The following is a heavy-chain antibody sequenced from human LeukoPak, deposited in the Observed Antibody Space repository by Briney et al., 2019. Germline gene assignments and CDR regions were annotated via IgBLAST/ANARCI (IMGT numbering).Heavy chain of an antibody. CDR2: IYTSGST. Sequence: PSETLSLTCTVSGYSISSGYFWGWMRQPPGKGLEWIGSIYTSGSTNYNPSLKSRVTISVDTSKNQFSLKLSSVTAADTAVYYCASGLRYFDLYYWGQGTLVTVSS. CDR1: GYSISSGYF. D-gene: IGHD3-9*01. J-gene: IGHJ4*02. V-gene: IGHV4-38-2*02. CDR3: ASGLRYFDLYY.